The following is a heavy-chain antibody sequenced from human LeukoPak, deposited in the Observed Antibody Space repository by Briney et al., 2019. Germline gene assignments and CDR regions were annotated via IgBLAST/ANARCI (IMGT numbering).Heavy chain of an antibody. CDR3: AKSPVPVLYFFYGMDV. CDR1: GFTFSNYA. Sequence: GGSLRLSCAASGFTFSNYAMNWVRQTPGKGLEWVAVISYGGSNKYYADSVKGRFTISRDNSKNTLYLQMNSLRAEDTAVYYCAKSPVPVLYFFYGMDVWGQGTTVTVSS. J-gene: IGHJ6*02. V-gene: IGHV3-30*18. CDR2: ISYGGSNK. D-gene: IGHD2-15*01.